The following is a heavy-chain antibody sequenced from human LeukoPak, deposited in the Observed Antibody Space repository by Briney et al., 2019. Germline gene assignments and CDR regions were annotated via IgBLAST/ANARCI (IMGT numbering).Heavy chain of an antibody. CDR1: GVTLSSFT. CDR2: IIPVFGTA. Sequence: ASVKVSCKASGVTLSSFTITWVRQAPGQGLEWMGGIIPVFGTANYAQKFQGRVTITADESTRTAYMELTSLRSEDTAVYYCARRGRSSSLDVPWFDSWGQGTLATVSS. D-gene: IGHD6-6*01. V-gene: IGHV1-69*13. CDR3: ARRGRSSSLDVPWFDS. J-gene: IGHJ5*01.